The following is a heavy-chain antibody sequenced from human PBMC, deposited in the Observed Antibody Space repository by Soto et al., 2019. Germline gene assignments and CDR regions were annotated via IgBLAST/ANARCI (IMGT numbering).Heavy chain of an antibody. D-gene: IGHD4-17*01. V-gene: IGHV4-38-2*01. J-gene: IGHJ6*02. CDR2: IYHSGST. CDR3: AGATGTYYYYGMDV. Sequence: SETLSLTCAVSGYSISSGYYWGWIRQPPGKGLEWIGSIYHSGSTYYNPSLKSRVAISVDTSKNQFSLKLSSVTAADTAVYYCAGATGTYYYYGMDVWGQGTTVTVSS. CDR1: GYSISSGYY.